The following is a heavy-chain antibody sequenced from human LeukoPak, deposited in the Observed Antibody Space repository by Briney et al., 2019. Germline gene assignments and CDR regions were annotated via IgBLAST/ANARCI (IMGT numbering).Heavy chain of an antibody. CDR1: GFTVSSNY. CDR2: IYSGGST. CDR3: ARDPTYYYDSSGYPNDVFDI. J-gene: IGHJ3*02. V-gene: IGHV3-66*02. Sequence: GGSLRLSCAASGFTVSSNYMSWVRQAPGKGLEWVSVIYSGGSTYYADSVKGRFTISRDNSKNTLYLQMNSLRAEDTAVYYCARDPTYYYDSSGYPNDVFDIWGQGTMVTVSS. D-gene: IGHD3-22*01.